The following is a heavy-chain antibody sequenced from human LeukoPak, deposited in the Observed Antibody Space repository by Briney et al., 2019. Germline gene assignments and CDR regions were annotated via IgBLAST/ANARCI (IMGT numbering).Heavy chain of an antibody. D-gene: IGHD6-25*01. Sequence: GGSLRLSCAASGFTFDDYGMSWVRQAPGKGLEWVSGINWNGGSTGYADSVKGRFTISRDNAKNSLYLQMNSLRAEDTAVYYCARDSRLYYYYYYYMDVWGKGTTVTISS. V-gene: IGHV3-20*04. J-gene: IGHJ6*03. CDR3: ARDSRLYYYYYYYMDV. CDR2: INWNGGST. CDR1: GFTFDDYG.